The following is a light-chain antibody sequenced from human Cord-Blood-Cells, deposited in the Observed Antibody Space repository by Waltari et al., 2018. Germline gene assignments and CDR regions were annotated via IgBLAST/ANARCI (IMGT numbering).Light chain of an antibody. J-gene: IGKJ1*01. CDR2: YXS. CDR3: HQSSSLPQT. CDR1: QSIGSS. Sequence: EIVLTQSPDFQSVTPKEKVTITCRASQSIGSSLHWYQQKXXXXXXXXXXYXSQXFSGXPSRFSGSGSGTDFTLTINSLEAEDAATYYCHQSSSLPQTFDQGP. V-gene: IGKV6-21*01.